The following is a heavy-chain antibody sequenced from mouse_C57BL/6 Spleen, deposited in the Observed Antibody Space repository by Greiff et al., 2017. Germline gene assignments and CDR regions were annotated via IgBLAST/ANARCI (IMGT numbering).Heavy chain of an antibody. CDR3: ARSDSGKYGGMDY. J-gene: IGHJ4*01. V-gene: IGHV1-64*01. D-gene: IGHD2-1*01. Sequence: QVQLQQPGAELVKPGASVKLSCKASGYTFTSYWMHGVKQRPGQGLEWIGMIHPNSGSTNYNEKFKSKATLTVATSSSTAHMQLGILTSEDSAVYYCARSDSGKYGGMDYWGQGTSVTVSS. CDR2: IHPNSGST. CDR1: GYTFTSYW.